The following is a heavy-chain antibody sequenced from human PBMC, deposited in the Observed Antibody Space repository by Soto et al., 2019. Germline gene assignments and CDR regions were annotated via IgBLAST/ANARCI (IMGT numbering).Heavy chain of an antibody. CDR3: ARDAYFQH. Sequence: QVQLQESGPGLVKPSETLSLTCTVSGGSISNYYWSWIRQPPGKGLEWIGYIYYSGSTNYNPSLTSRVTISLDTSKNQFSLKLSSVTAADTAVYYCARDAYFQHGGQGTLVTVSS. J-gene: IGHJ1*01. V-gene: IGHV4-59*01. CDR2: IYYSGST. CDR1: GGSISNYY.